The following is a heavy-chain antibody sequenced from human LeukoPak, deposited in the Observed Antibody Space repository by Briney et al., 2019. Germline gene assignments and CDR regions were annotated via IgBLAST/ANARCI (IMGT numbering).Heavy chain of an antibody. J-gene: IGHJ5*02. Sequence: ASVKVSCKGSGYTFPSYGISGVRPAPGQGLDGVGWISAYKGNTNYAQKLQGRVTMTTDTSTSTAYMELRSLRSDDTAVYYCARAEDYGDNWFDPWGEGTLVTVSS. V-gene: IGHV1-18*01. D-gene: IGHD4-17*01. CDR1: GYTFPSYG. CDR3: ARAEDYGDNWFDP. CDR2: ISAYKGNT.